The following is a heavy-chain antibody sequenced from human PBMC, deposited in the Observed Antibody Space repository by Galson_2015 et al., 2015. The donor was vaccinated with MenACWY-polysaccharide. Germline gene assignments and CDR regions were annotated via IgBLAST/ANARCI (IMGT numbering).Heavy chain of an antibody. V-gene: IGHV3-74*01. Sequence: SLRLSCAASGFTFSRYWMHWIRQAPGKGLVWVSRINGDGNSTNCADSVKGRFTISRDNAKNTLYLQMNSLRAEDTAVYYCTKDFDWNDGHWGQGTLVT. J-gene: IGHJ4*02. CDR2: INGDGNST. CDR1: GFTFSRYW. D-gene: IGHD1-1*01. CDR3: TKDFDWNDGH.